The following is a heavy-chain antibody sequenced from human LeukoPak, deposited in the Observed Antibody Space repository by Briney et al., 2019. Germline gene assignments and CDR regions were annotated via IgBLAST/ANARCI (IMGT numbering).Heavy chain of an antibody. CDR1: GYSFTSYW. Sequence: GASLQISCKGSGYSFTSYWIGWVRQLPGKGLEWMGIIYPGDSDTRYSPSFQGQVTISADKSISTAYLQWSSLKASDTAMYYCARSERITMVRGVIGWFDPWGQGTLVTVSS. CDR2: IYPGDSDT. CDR3: ARSERITMVRGVIGWFDP. J-gene: IGHJ5*02. V-gene: IGHV5-51*01. D-gene: IGHD3-10*01.